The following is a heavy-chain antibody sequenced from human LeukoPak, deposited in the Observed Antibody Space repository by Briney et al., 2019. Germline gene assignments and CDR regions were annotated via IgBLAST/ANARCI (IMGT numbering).Heavy chain of an antibody. CDR2: INHSGST. V-gene: IGHV4-34*01. D-gene: IGHD6-13*01. CDR3: ARGASSSWYRGFDY. J-gene: IGHJ4*02. CDR1: GGSFSGYY. Sequence: SETLSLTCAVYGGSFSGYYWSWIRQPPGKGLEWIGEINHSGSTNYNPSLKSRVTISVDTSKNQFSLKLSSVTAADTAVYYCARGASSSWYRGFDYWGQGTLVTVSS.